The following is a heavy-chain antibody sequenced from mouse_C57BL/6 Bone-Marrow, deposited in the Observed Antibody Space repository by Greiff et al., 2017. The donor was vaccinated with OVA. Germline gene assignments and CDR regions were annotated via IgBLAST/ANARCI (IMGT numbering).Heavy chain of an antibody. CDR2: INPNNGGT. CDR1: GYTFTDYN. Sequence: VQLQQSGPELVKPGASVKMSCKASGYTFTDYNMHWVKQSHGKSLEWIGYINPNNGGTSYNQKFKGKATLTVNKSSSTAYMELRSLTSEDSAVYYCARRGTAQAMGSMDYWGQGTSVTVSA. J-gene: IGHJ4*01. CDR3: ARRGTAQAMGSMDY. D-gene: IGHD3-2*02. V-gene: IGHV1-22*01.